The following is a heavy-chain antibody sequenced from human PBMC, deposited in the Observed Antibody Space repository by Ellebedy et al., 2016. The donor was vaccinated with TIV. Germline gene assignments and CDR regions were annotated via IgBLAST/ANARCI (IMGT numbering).Heavy chain of an antibody. CDR2: INHSGST. D-gene: IGHD3-16*01. CDR3: ARSGFEGGLDFDY. Sequence: SETLSLXXAVYGGSFSGYYWSWIRQPPGKGLEWIGEINHSGSTNYNPSLKSRVTISVDTSKNQFSLKLSSVTAADTAVYYCARSGFEGGLDFDYWGQGTLVTVSS. V-gene: IGHV4-34*01. CDR1: GGSFSGYY. J-gene: IGHJ4*02.